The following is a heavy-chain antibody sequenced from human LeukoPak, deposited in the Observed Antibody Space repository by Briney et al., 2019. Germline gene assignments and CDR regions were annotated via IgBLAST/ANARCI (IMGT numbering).Heavy chain of an antibody. CDR2: IYYSGST. V-gene: IGHV4-31*03. D-gene: IGHD3-16*01. CDR1: GGSISSGGYY. J-gene: IGHJ4*02. Sequence: SETLSLTCTVSGGSISSGGYYWSWIRQHPGKGLEWIGYIYYSGSTYYNPSLKSRVTISVDTSKNQFSLKLSSVTAADTAVYYCARGGRRRYYFDYWGQGTLVTVSS. CDR3: ARGGRRRYYFDY.